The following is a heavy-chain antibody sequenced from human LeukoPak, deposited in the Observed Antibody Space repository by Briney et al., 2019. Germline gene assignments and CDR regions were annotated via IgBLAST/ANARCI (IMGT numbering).Heavy chain of an antibody. CDR1: A. V-gene: IGHV3-23*01. Sequence: AXSWVRQXXXXXXEWVSAISGSGGSTYYADSVKGRFTISRDNSKNTLYLQMNSLRAEDTAVYYCAKGFWWELRSAFDIWGQGTMVTVSS. J-gene: IGHJ3*02. D-gene: IGHD1-26*01. CDR2: ISGSGGST. CDR3: AKGFWWELRSAFDI.